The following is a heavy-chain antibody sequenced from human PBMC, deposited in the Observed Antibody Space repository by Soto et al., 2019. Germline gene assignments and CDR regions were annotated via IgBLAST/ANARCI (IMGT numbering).Heavy chain of an antibody. CDR3: AKDPKLGRRGYWFDP. V-gene: IGHV3-23*01. J-gene: IGHJ5*02. CDR1: GFTFSSYA. D-gene: IGHD3-16*01. CDR2: ISGSGGST. Sequence: EVQLLESGGGLVQPGGSLRLSCAASGFTFSSYAMSWVRQALGKGLEWVSAISGSGGSTYYADSVKGRFTISRDNSKNTLYPQMNSLRAEDTAVYYCAKDPKLGRRGYWFDPWGQGTLVTVSS.